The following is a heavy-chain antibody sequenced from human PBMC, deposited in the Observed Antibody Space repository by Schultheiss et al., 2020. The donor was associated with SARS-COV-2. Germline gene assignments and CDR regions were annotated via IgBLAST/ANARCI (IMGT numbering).Heavy chain of an antibody. CDR3: ARDDLGYCSSTSCFYDAFDI. CDR1: GGSISSSNW. D-gene: IGHD2-2*01. J-gene: IGHJ3*02. CDR2: IYHSGST. Sequence: SETLSLTCAVSGGSISSSNWWSWVRQPPGKGLEWIGEIYHSGSTNYNPSLKSRVTISVDKSKNQFSLKLSSVTAADTAVYYCARDDLGYCSSTSCFYDAFDIWGQGTMVTVSS. V-gene: IGHV4-4*02.